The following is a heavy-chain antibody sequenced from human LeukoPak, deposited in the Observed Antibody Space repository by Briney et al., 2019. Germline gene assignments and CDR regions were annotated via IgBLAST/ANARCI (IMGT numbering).Heavy chain of an antibody. CDR2: ISVYNGNT. CDR3: ARDSHIAEVAYYFDY. CDR1: GYTFSAYG. D-gene: IGHD6-13*01. Sequence: ASVKVSCKASGYTFSAYGISWVRQAPGQGLEWMGWISVYNGNTNYAQKVQGRVALTTDTSTSTAYMELRSLRSDDTAVYFCARDSHIAEVAYYFDYWGQGTLVTASS. V-gene: IGHV1-18*01. J-gene: IGHJ4*02.